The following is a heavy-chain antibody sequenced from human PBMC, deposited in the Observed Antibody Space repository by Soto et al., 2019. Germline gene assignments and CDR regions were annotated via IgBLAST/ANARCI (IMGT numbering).Heavy chain of an antibody. CDR2: IQSGGPT. Sequence: GGSLRLSCAASGFTVSSKYMSWVRQAPGKGLEWVSLIQSGGPTYYADSVKGRFTISRDTAENTVYLQMNSLRAEDTAVYYCVRTSLVVAAATREDYWGQGTLVTVSS. V-gene: IGHV3-66*01. CDR1: GFTVSSKY. D-gene: IGHD2-15*01. CDR3: VRTSLVVAAATREDY. J-gene: IGHJ4*02.